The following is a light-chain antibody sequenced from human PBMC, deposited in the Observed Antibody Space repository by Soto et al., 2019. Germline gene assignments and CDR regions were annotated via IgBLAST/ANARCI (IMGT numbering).Light chain of an antibody. CDR1: QSISSY. J-gene: IGKJ1*01. CDR2: AAS. Sequence: DIQMTQSPSSLSASVGDGVTITCRASQSISSYLNWYQQKPGKAPKVLIYAASSLQSGVPSRFSGSGSGTDFTLTISSLQPEDFATYYCQQSYSTPHMFGQGTKVEIK. CDR3: QQSYSTPHM. V-gene: IGKV1-39*01.